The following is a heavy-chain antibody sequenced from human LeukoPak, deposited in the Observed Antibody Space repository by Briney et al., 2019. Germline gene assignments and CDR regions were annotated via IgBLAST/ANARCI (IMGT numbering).Heavy chain of an antibody. CDR3: ARGGGGTMVRGVSYGMDV. J-gene: IGHJ6*02. CDR1: GGSFSGYY. D-gene: IGHD3-10*01. Sequence: SETLSLTCAVYGGSFSGYYWSWIRQPPGKGLEWIGEINHRGSSNYNPSLKSRVTISVDTSKNQFSLKLSSVTAADTAVYYCARGGGGTMVRGVSYGMDVWGQGTTVTVSS. V-gene: IGHV4-34*01. CDR2: INHRGSS.